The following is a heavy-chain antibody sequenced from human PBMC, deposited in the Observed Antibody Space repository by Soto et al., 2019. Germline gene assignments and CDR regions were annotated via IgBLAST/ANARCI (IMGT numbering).Heavy chain of an antibody. D-gene: IGHD3-16*01. CDR2: IGTHADTT. Sequence: EVQLLESGGGLVQPGGSLRLSCAASGFTFSTYPLTWVRQAPGKGLEWVSSIGTHADTTYYVDSVKGRFSISRDNSKNTVYLQMSSLSAEDTAVYYCARPYVEVAVNDAFDIWGRGTMVTVSS. J-gene: IGHJ3*02. V-gene: IGHV3-23*01. CDR3: ARPYVEVAVNDAFDI. CDR1: GFTFSTYP.